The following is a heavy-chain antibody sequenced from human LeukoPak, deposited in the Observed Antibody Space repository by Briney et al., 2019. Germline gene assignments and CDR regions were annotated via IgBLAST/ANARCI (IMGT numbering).Heavy chain of an antibody. CDR1: GYTFTGYY. Sequence: ASVKVSCKASGYTFTGYYMHWVRQAPGQGLEWMGRINPNSGRTNYAQKFQGRVTMTRDTSISTAYMELSRLRSDDTAVYYCASDLTKRAFDYWGQGTLVTVSS. CDR2: INPNSGRT. V-gene: IGHV1-2*06. J-gene: IGHJ4*02. D-gene: IGHD4/OR15-4a*01. CDR3: ASDLTKRAFDY.